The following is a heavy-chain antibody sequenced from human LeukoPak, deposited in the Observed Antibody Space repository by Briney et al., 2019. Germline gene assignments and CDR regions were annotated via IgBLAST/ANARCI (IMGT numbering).Heavy chain of an antibody. CDR2: ISSSGSTI. CDR3: ATVMIQLPNY. CDR1: GFPFSDYY. J-gene: IGHJ4*02. Sequence: GGSLRLSXAASGFPFSDYYMSWIRQAPGKGLEWVSYISSSGSTIYYADSVKGRFTISRDNAKNSLYLQMNSLRAEDTAVYYCATVMIQLPNYWGQGTLVTVSS. D-gene: IGHD5-18*01. V-gene: IGHV3-11*04.